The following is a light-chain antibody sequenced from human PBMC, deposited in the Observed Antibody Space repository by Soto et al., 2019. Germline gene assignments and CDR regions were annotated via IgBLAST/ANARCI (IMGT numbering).Light chain of an antibody. CDR2: TAS. J-gene: IGKJ4*01. V-gene: IGKV3-15*01. Sequence: EVVMTQSPATLSVSPGERATLSCRASQNVRDQLVWYQQRPGQAPRLLIHTASTRATGIPARFSGSGSGTEFTLTISSLQSEDVAVYYCQQHANWPPLTFGGGPTVEIK. CDR1: QNVRDQ. CDR3: QQHANWPPLT.